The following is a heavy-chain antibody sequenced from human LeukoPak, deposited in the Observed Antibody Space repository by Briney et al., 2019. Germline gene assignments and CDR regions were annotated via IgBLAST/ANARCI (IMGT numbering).Heavy chain of an antibody. CDR1: GFTFSSYW. CDR2: IKQDGSEK. V-gene: IGHV3-7*01. D-gene: IGHD3-10*01. CDR3: ARDLATSGKYYYYYYMDV. J-gene: IGHJ6*03. Sequence: GGSLRLSCAASGFTFSSYWMSWVRQAPGKGLEWVANIKQDGSEKYYVDSVKGRFTISRDNAKNSLYLQMNSLRAEDTAVYYCARDLATSGKYYYYYYMDVWGKRTTVTVSS.